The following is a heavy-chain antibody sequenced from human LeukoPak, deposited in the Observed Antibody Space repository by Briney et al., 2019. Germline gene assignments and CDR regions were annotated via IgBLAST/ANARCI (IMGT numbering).Heavy chain of an antibody. V-gene: IGHV1-2*07. D-gene: IGHD6-13*01. CDR3: ARDAEGGIAAAGTNEYFQH. CDR2: INPNRGGT. Sequence: ASLRVSSKASRYTLTGYYMHWVRHTPGQRLGCMGWINPNRGGTNYAHKFQGRVTMTRDTSISTAYMELSRLRSDDTAVYYCARDAEGGIAAAGTNEYFQHWGQGTLVTVSS. CDR1: RYTLTGYY. J-gene: IGHJ1*01.